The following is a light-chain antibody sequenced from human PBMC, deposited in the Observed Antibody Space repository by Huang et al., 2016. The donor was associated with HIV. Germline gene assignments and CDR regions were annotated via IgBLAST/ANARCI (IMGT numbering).Light chain of an antibody. CDR1: QNIGSW. V-gene: IGKV1-5*03. J-gene: IGKJ1*01. CDR2: EIS. Sequence: DIQMTQSPSTLSAFVGDRLTTTCRASQNIGSWLAWYQQKPGKAPRLLIYEISSLESGVPSRFGGSGSGTEFTLTISSLQPDDIGTYYCQYGETFGQGSKVEVK. CDR3: QYGET.